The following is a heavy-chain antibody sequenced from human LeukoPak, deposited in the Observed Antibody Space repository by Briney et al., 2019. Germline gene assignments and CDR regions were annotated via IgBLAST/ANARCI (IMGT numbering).Heavy chain of an antibody. D-gene: IGHD3-3*01. CDR3: AKLPKGGVVRRLSYYGMDV. V-gene: IGHV3-30*18. CDR2: ISYDGSNK. CDR1: GFTFSSYG. Sequence: GGSLRLSCAASGFTFSSYGMHWVRQAPGKGLEWVAVISYDGSNKYYADSVKGRFTISRDNSKNTLYLQMNSLRAEGTAVYYCAKLPKGGVVRRLSYYGMDVWGQGTTVTVSS. J-gene: IGHJ6*02.